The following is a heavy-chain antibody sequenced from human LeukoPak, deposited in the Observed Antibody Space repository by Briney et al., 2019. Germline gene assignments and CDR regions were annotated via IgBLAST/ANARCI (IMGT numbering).Heavy chain of an antibody. CDR3: ARGPKTSFDY. V-gene: IGHV3-69-1*01. CDR2: ISTSSSI. CDR1: GFTFSDYA. J-gene: IGHJ4*02. Sequence: GGSLRLSCEASGFTFSDYAMNWVRQAPGKGLEWLSYISTSSSIYYADTVKGRFTISRDSAKNSLYLQMNGLRAEDTAIYYCARGPKTSFDYWGQGTLVTVSS.